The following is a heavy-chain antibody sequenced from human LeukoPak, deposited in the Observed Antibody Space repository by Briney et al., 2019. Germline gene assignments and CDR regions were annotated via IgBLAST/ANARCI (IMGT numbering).Heavy chain of an antibody. V-gene: IGHV4-34*01. CDR1: GGSFSGYY. J-gene: IGHJ6*03. D-gene: IGHD4-17*01. CDR3: ARNGLRSYYYYYIDV. CDR2: INHSGST. Sequence: SETLSLTCAVYGGSFSGYYWSWIRQPPGKGLEWIGEINHSGSTNYNPSLKSRVTISVDTSKNQFSLKLSSVTAADTAVYYCARNGLRSYYYYYIDVWGKGTTVTVSS.